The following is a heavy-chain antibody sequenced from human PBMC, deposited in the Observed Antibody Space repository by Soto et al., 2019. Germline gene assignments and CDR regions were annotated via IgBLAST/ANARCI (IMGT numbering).Heavy chain of an antibody. D-gene: IGHD2-21*01. Sequence: PSXTLSLTCTVSGGSISSGGYYCSWILQHPGKGLEWIGYIYYSGSTYYNPSLKSRVTISVDTSKNQFSLKLSSVTAADTAVYYCARLWSVSYNWYFDLWGRGTLVTVSS. CDR2: IYYSGST. V-gene: IGHV4-31*03. CDR3: ARLWSVSYNWYFDL. CDR1: GGSISSGGYY. J-gene: IGHJ2*01.